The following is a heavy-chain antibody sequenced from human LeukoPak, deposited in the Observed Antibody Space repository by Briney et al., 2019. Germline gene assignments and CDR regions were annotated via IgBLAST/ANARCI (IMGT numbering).Heavy chain of an antibody. CDR3: ARDRDYYGSGFIDY. V-gene: IGHV3-21*01. J-gene: IGHJ4*02. CDR2: ISSSSSYI. Sequence: PGGSLRLSCAASGFTFSSYGMHWVRQAPGKGLEWVSSISSSSSYIYYADSVKGRFTISRDNAKNSLYLQMNSLRAEDTAVYYCARDRDYYGSGFIDYWGQGTLVTVSS. CDR1: GFTFSSYG. D-gene: IGHD3-10*01.